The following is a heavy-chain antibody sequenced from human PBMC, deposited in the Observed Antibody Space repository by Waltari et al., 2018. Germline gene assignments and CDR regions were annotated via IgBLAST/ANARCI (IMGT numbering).Heavy chain of an antibody. V-gene: IGHV4-61*10. J-gene: IGHJ3*02. CDR3: ARDRGEYSSSSGAFDI. CDR1: GGSISSGRYY. CDR2: IYYSGST. Sequence: QVQLQESGPGLVKPSQTLSLTCTVSGGSISSGRYYWSWIRQPAGKGLEWIGYIYYSGSTNYNPSLKSRVTISVDTSKNQFSLKLSSVTAADTAVYYCARDRGEYSSSSGAFDIWGQGTMVTVSS. D-gene: IGHD6-6*01.